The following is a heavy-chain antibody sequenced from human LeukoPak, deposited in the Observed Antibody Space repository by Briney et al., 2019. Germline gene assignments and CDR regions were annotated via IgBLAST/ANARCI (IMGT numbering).Heavy chain of an antibody. CDR3: ARRVGAIELDY. J-gene: IGHJ4*02. D-gene: IGHD1-26*01. Sequence: SETLSLTCTVSGGSISSYYWSWIRQPPGKGLEWIGYIYYSGSTNYNPSLKSRVTISVDTSKNQFSLKLSSVTAADTAVYYCARRVGAIELDYWGQGTLVTVSS. V-gene: IGHV4-59*08. CDR2: IYYSGST. CDR1: GGSISSYY.